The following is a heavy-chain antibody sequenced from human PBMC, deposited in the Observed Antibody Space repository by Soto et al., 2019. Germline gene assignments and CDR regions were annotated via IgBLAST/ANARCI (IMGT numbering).Heavy chain of an antibody. D-gene: IGHD6-6*01. CDR1: GGSVSSGSYY. CDR2: IYYSGST. Sequence: PSETLSLTCTVSGGSVSSGSYYWSWIRQPPGKGLEWIGYIYYSGSTNYNPSLKSRVTISVDTSKNQFSLKLSSVTAADTAVYYCAVWEYKRYYYYGMDVWGQGTTVTVSS. J-gene: IGHJ6*02. V-gene: IGHV4-61*01. CDR3: AVWEYKRYYYYGMDV.